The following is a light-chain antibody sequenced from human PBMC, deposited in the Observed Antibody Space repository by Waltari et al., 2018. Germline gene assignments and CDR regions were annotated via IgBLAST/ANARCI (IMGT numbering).Light chain of an antibody. CDR1: SSDVGYYNY. Sequence: QSALTQPPSASGSPGQSVTISCTGTSSDVGYYNYVSWYQQPPGKAPNLMIFEVSKRFSGVPDHFSGSKSANTASLTVSGLQAEDEADYYCSSYAGNNFYVFGTGTTVTVL. CDR2: EVS. V-gene: IGLV2-8*01. CDR3: SSYAGNNFYV. J-gene: IGLJ1*01.